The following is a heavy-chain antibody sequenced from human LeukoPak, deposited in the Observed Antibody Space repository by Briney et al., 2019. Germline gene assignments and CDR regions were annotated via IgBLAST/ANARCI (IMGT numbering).Heavy chain of an antibody. D-gene: IGHD6-13*01. J-gene: IGHJ4*02. CDR1: GFPFSSYW. CDR2: ISSSSSYI. V-gene: IGHV3-21*01. Sequence: GGSLRLSCVASGFPFSSYWMTWVRQAPGKGLEWVSSISSSSSYIYYADSVKGRFTISRDNAKNSLYLQMNSLRAEDTAVYYCARDGGPYSSPFDYWGQGTLVTVSS. CDR3: ARDGGPYSSPFDY.